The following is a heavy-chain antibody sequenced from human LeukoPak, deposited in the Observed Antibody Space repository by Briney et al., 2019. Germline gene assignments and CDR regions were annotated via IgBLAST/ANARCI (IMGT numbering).Heavy chain of an antibody. CDR1: GGSISSSSYY. CDR3: ARDRNGDYYFDY. CDR2: IYYSGST. Sequence: SETLSLTCTVSGGSISSSSYYWGWIRQPPGKGLEWIGIIYYSGSTYYNPSLKSRVTISIDTSKNQFSLKLTSVTAADTAVYYCARDRNGDYYFDYWGQGTLVTVSS. V-gene: IGHV4-39*07. D-gene: IGHD4-17*01. J-gene: IGHJ4*02.